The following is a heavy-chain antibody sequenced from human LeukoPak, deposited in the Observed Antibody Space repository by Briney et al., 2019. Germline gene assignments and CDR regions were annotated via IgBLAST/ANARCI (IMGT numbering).Heavy chain of an antibody. CDR3: AKALDYWYFDY. CDR2: ISGRP. Sequence: GSLRLSCAASGFTFSNYAMSWVRQAPGKGLEWVSAISGRPSYADSVKGRFTISRDNSKNTLYLQVNSLRAEDTAVYYCAKALDYWYFDYWGQGTLVTVSS. V-gene: IGHV3-23*01. J-gene: IGHJ4*02. CDR1: GFTFSNYA. D-gene: IGHD2/OR15-2a*01.